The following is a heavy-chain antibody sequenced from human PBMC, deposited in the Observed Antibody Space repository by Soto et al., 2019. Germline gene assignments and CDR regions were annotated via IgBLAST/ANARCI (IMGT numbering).Heavy chain of an antibody. CDR1: GGTFSSYA. D-gene: IGHD2-2*01. V-gene: IGHV1-69*01. CDR3: ARYCSSTSCRNYYYYGMDV. Sequence: VKVSCKASGGTFSSYAISWVRQAPGQGLEWMGGIIPIFGTANYAQKFQGRVTITADESTSTAYMELSSLRSEDTAVYYCARYCSSTSCRNYYYYGMDVWGQGTTVTVSS. CDR2: IIPIFGTA. J-gene: IGHJ6*02.